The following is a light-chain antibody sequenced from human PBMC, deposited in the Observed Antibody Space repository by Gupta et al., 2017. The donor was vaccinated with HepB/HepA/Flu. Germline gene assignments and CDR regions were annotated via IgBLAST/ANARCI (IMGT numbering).Light chain of an antibody. V-gene: IGKV1-39*01. CDR2: AAS. CDR1: KSISSY. J-gene: IGKJ4*01. Sequence: IQMTQSLSSLSASGGDRVTITCRASKSISSYLNWYQQKLGKAPKLLIYAASSLQSGVPSRFSGSGSGTDFTLTISSLQPEDFAVYYCQQSNSTPLTFGGGTKVEIK. CDR3: QQSNSTPLT.